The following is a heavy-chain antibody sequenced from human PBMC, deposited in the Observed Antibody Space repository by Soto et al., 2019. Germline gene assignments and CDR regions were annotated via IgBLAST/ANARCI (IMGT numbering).Heavy chain of an antibody. CDR3: ARQFDYDTSGYYYAY. CDR2: IIPLFGTA. D-gene: IGHD3-22*01. Sequence: ASVKVSCKASGGTFSRYTIDWVRQAPGEGLEWMGGIIPLFGTANYAQKFQGRVTITADEVTSTAYMELRSLRSEDTALYYCARQFDYDTSGYYYAYWGQGTLVTVSS. J-gene: IGHJ4*02. CDR1: GGTFSRYT. V-gene: IGHV1-69*13.